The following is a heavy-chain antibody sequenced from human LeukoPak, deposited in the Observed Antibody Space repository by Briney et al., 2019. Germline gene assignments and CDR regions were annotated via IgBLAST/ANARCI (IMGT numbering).Heavy chain of an antibody. J-gene: IGHJ5*02. CDR1: GGTFSSYA. CDR2: IIPIFGTA. CDR3: ARGGSGSTSCCNWFDP. Sequence: SVKVSCKASGGTFSSYAISWVRQAPGQGLEWMGGIIPIFGTANYAQKFQGRVTITTDESTSTAYMELSSLRSEDTAVYYCARGGSGSTSCCNWFDPWGQGTLVTVSS. V-gene: IGHV1-69*05. D-gene: IGHD2-2*01.